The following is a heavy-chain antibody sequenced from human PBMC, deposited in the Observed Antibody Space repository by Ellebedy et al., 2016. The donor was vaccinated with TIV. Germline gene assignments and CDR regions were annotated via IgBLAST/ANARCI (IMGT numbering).Heavy chain of an antibody. Sequence: ASVKVSCXASGYTFTSYGISWVRQAPGQGLEWMGWISAYNGNTNYAQKLQGRVTMTTDTSTSTAYMELRSLRSDDTAVYYCARAVRYSSSSPFEYWGQGTLVTVSS. CDR1: GYTFTSYG. D-gene: IGHD6-13*01. CDR2: ISAYNGNT. V-gene: IGHV1-18*01. CDR3: ARAVRYSSSSPFEY. J-gene: IGHJ4*02.